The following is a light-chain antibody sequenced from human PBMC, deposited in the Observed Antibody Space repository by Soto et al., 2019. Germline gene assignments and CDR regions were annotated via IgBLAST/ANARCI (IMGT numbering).Light chain of an antibody. V-gene: IGKV3-20*01. Sequence: EIVLTQSPGTLSLSPGEGATLFCRASQSVSSTSFVWYQQKPGQAPRLLIYAASIRAAGIPDRFSGSGSGTHFILTISRLEPGDFAVYYCQHYGASPPFTFGQGTRLEIK. CDR3: QHYGASPPFT. CDR1: QSVSSTS. CDR2: AAS. J-gene: IGKJ5*01.